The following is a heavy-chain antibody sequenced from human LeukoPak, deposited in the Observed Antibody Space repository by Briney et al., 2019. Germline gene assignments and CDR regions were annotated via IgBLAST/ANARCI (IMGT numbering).Heavy chain of an antibody. CDR1: GFTFSDYY. CDR3: ARASLGSNGGYYYYYMDV. CDR2: ISSSGSTI. V-gene: IGHV3-11*04. Sequence: KPGGSLRLSCAASGFTFSDYYMSWIRQAPGKGLEWVSYISSSGSTIYYADSVKGRFTISRDNSKNTLYLQMNSLRAEDTAVYYCARASLGSNGGYYYYYMDVWGKGTTVTISS. D-gene: IGHD7-27*01. J-gene: IGHJ6*03.